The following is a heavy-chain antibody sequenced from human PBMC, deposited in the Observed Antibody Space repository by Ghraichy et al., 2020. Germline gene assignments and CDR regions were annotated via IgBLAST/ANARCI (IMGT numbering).Heavy chain of an antibody. D-gene: IGHD3-10*01. V-gene: IGHV3-33*01. CDR3: ARDAVLLWFGESPKGMDV. CDR2: IWSDGSSQ. J-gene: IGHJ6*02. Sequence: GGSLRLSCAASGFSFSDYGMHWVRQAPGKGLEWVAVIWSDGSSQFYSDSVEGRFTVSRDNSNNTLYLQMNSLTAEDTAVYFCARDAVLLWFGESPKGMDVWGQGTTVAVSS. CDR1: GFSFSDYG.